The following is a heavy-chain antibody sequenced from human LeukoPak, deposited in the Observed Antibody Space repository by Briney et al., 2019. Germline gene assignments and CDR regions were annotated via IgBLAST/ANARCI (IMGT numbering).Heavy chain of an antibody. D-gene: IGHD2-2*01. Sequence: GSLRLSCAASGFTFSGSGMHWVRQAPGKGLEWVAFIRYHGSDKYYADSVEGRFTISRDNSKNTLYLQMNSLRAEDTSVYYCARSPTSWYFDYWGQGTLVTVSS. CDR3: ARSPTSWYFDY. J-gene: IGHJ4*02. CDR1: GFTFSGSG. V-gene: IGHV3-30*02. CDR2: IRYHGSDK.